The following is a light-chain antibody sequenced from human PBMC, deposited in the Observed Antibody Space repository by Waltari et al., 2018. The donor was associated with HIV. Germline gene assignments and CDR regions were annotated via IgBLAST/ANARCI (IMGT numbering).Light chain of an antibody. CDR2: EVT. V-gene: IGLV2-14*01. Sequence: QSALTQPASVSGSPGQSITISCAGTSSDVGHYNLVSWYQQPPGKAPKLIVFEVTNRPSGLSSRCSGSKADNTASLTISGLQAEDEADYYCCSYTTSDTWVFGGGTKLTVL. CDR3: CSYTTSDTWV. CDR1: SSDVGHYNL. J-gene: IGLJ3*02.